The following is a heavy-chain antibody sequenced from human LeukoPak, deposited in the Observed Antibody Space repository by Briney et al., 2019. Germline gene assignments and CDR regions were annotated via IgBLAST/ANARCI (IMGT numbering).Heavy chain of an antibody. D-gene: IGHD3-22*01. CDR2: ISWNSGSI. CDR3: AKARAYDSSGSIDY. Sequence: GGSLRLSCAASGFTFDDYAMHWVRQAPGKGLEWVSGISWNSGSIGYADSVEGRFTISRDNAKNSLYLQMNSLRAEDTALYYCAKARAYDSSGSIDYWGQGTLVTVSS. J-gene: IGHJ4*02. V-gene: IGHV3-9*01. CDR1: GFTFDDYA.